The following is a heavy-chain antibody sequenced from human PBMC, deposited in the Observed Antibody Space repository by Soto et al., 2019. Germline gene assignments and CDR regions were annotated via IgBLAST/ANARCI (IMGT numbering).Heavy chain of an antibody. Sequence: SVKVSCKASGGSIRNYAISWVRRAPGQGLEWMGGITPISGSAQYAQKFQDRVTITADESTGTAYMELSSLRSEDTAVYYCAKDLSTSGYHYGMDVWGQGTTVTVSS. J-gene: IGHJ6*02. CDR1: GGSIRNYA. CDR3: AKDLSTSGYHYGMDV. CDR2: ITPISGSA. V-gene: IGHV1-69*13.